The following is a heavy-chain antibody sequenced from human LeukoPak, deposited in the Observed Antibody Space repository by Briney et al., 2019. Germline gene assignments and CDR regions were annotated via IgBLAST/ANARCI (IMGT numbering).Heavy chain of an antibody. CDR3: ARVGSGWYRGYFDY. CDR2: IYTSGST. D-gene: IGHD6-19*01. CDR1: GYSISSGYY. V-gene: IGHV4-4*07. Sequence: SETLSLTCAVSGYSISSGYYWSWIRQPAGKGLEWIGRIYTSGSTNYNPSLKSRVTMSVDTSKNQFSLKLSSVTAADTAVYYCARVGSGWYRGYFDYWGQGTLVTVSS. J-gene: IGHJ4*02.